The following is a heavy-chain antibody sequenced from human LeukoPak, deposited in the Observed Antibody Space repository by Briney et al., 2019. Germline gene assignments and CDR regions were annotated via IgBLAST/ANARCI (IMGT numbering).Heavy chain of an antibody. CDR2: IYSGGST. J-gene: IGHJ4*02. CDR1: GFTVSSNY. CDR3: ASEPWAQQLPRDY. V-gene: IGHV3-53*01. Sequence: PGGSLRLSCAASGFTVSSNYMSWDRQAPGKGLEWVSVIYSGGSTYYADSVKGRFTISRDNSKNTLYLQMNSLRAEDTAVYYCASEPWAQQLPRDYWGQGTLVSVSS. D-gene: IGHD6-13*01.